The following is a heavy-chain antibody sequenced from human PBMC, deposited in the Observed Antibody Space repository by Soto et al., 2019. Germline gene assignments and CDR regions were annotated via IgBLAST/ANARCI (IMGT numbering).Heavy chain of an antibody. D-gene: IGHD2-2*01. V-gene: IGHV1-2*06. CDR3: ARERYQVISDGMDV. Sequence: QVQLVQSGAEVKKPGASVKVSCKASGYSFTDYHIHWVRQAPGQGLEWLGRINPETGGTSYAQKFQGRVTLSREPSINTAYLEVSRLRFDDAAVYFCARERYQVISDGMDVWGQGTTVTVSS. CDR1: GYSFTDYH. J-gene: IGHJ6*02. CDR2: INPETGGT.